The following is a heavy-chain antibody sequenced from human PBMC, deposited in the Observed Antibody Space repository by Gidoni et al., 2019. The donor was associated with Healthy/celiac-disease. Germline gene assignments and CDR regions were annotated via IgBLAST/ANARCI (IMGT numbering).Heavy chain of an antibody. CDR1: GFTFSSYG. Sequence: QVQLVESGGGVVQPGRSLRLSCAASGFTFSSYGMHWVRQAPGKGLEWVAVIWYDGSNKYYADSVKGRFTISRDNSKNTLYLQMNSLRAEDTAVYYCARERRIREKVGATTHYYGMDVWGQGTTVTVSS. J-gene: IGHJ6*02. CDR3: ARERRIREKVGATTHYYGMDV. D-gene: IGHD1-26*01. V-gene: IGHV3-33*01. CDR2: IWYDGSNK.